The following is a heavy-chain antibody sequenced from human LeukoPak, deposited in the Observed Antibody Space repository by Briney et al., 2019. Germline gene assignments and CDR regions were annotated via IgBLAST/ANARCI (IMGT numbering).Heavy chain of an antibody. CDR2: ISAYNGNT. D-gene: IGHD3-10*01. CDR1: GYTFTSYG. CDR3: ARDLYSLDYGSGSSDY. J-gene: IGHJ4*02. V-gene: IGHV1-18*01. Sequence: ASVKVSCKASGYTFTSYGISWVRQAPGQGLEWMGWISAYNGNTNYAQKLQGRVTMTTDTSTSTAYMELRSLRSDDTAVYYCARDLYSLDYGSGSSDYWGQGTLVTVSS.